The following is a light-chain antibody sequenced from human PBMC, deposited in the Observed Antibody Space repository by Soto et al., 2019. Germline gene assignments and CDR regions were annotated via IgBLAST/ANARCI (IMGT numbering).Light chain of an antibody. V-gene: IGKV3-20*01. J-gene: IGKJ4*01. CDR2: GAS. CDR3: QQYGSSLP. Sequence: EIVLTQSPGTLSLSPEERATLSCRASQSVSSSYLAWYQQKPGQAPRLLIYGASSRATGIPDRFSGSGSGTDFTLTISRLEPEDFAVYYCQQYGSSLPFGGGTKVDI. CDR1: QSVSSSY.